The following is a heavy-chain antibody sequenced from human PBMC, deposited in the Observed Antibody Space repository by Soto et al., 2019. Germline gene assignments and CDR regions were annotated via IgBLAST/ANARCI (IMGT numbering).Heavy chain of an antibody. V-gene: IGHV3-30*04. CDR1: GFSFSTHA. J-gene: IGHJ4*02. CDR3: ARDSDPRTGRETITDDFDC. D-gene: IGHD1-20*01. CDR2: LSHDGSNE. Sequence: QVQLVESGGGVVQSGRSLRLSCAASGFSFSTHAMHWVRQAPGKGLEWVAVLSHDGSNEYYADSVKGRFTISRDNSKNTLYLQMTSLRAEDTAVYYCARDSDPRTGRETITDDFDCWGQGTLVTVSS.